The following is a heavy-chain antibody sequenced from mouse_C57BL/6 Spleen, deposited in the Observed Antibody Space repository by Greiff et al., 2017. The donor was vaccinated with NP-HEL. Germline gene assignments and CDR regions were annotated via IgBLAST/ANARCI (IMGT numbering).Heavy chain of an antibody. Sequence: EVQLQQSGPELVKPGASVKIPCKASGYTFTDYNMDWVKQSHGKSLEWIGDINPNNGGTIYNQKFKGKATLTVDKSSSTAYMELRSLTSEDTAVYYCARCRVSYSGYFDVWGTGTTVTVSS. CDR3: ARCRVSYSGYFDV. D-gene: IGHD2-12*01. CDR2: INPNNGGT. J-gene: IGHJ1*03. V-gene: IGHV1-18*01. CDR1: GYTFTDYN.